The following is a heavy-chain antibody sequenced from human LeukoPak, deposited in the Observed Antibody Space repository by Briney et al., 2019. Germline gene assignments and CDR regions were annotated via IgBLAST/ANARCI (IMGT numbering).Heavy chain of an antibody. Sequence: PSETLSLTCTVSGGSISSYYWSWIRQPAGKGLEWIGRIYTSGSTNYNPSLKSRVTMSVDTSKNQFSLKLSSVTAADTAVYYCARGLSGYVYGYYFDYWGQGTLVTVSS. CDR1: GGSISSYY. D-gene: IGHD5-12*01. J-gene: IGHJ4*02. CDR3: ARGLSGYVYGYYFDY. V-gene: IGHV4-4*07. CDR2: IYTSGST.